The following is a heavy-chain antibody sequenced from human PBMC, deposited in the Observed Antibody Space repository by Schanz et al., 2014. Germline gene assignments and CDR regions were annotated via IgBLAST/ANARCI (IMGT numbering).Heavy chain of an antibody. J-gene: IGHJ4*02. D-gene: IGHD6-13*01. CDR1: RYTFNTYG. CDR2: ITAVTGNT. V-gene: IGHV1-18*01. Sequence: QGQLVQSGPEVKEPGASVKVSCEASRYTFNTYGLNWVRQAPGQGLEWMGWITAVTGNTEYSQKFQGRVTITRDTLASTAYMEVSSRRSEDAAVYYCARAGSSNWSLFDYWGQGTLVTVSS. CDR3: ARAGSSNWSLFDY.